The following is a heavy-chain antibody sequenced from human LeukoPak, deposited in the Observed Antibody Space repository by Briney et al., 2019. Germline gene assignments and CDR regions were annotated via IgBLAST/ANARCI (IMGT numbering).Heavy chain of an antibody. D-gene: IGHD2-2*01. J-gene: IGHJ4*02. CDR1: GFTFSSYG. V-gene: IGHV3-33*01. CDR2: IWYEGSNK. Sequence: GGSLRLSCAACGFTFSSYGMHWVRQAPGKGLEGVAVIWYEGSNKYYADYVKGRFTISRDNSKNTLYLQMNCLRAEDTAVYYCARAYCSSTSCYGYDYWGQGTLVTVSS. CDR3: ARAYCSSTSCYGYDY.